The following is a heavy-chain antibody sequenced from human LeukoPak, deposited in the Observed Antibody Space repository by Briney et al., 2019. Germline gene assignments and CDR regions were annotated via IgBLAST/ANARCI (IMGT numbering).Heavy chain of an antibody. CDR1: GFALRKYA. CDR2: VKSLGDT. Sequence: GGSLRLSCEASGFALRKYAMSWVRRAPGKGLEWVSSVKSLGDTHYSDSVKGQFTISRDNSEDTVYLQMNSLRGEDTAIYFCARCMVLRQGWCNWFDPWGQGTLVTVSS. CDR3: ARCMVLRQGWCNWFDP. D-gene: IGHD2-8*01. J-gene: IGHJ5*02. V-gene: IGHV3-23*01.